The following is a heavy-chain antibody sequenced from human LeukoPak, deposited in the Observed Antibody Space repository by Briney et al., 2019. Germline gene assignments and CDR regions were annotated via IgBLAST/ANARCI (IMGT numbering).Heavy chain of an antibody. CDR1: GFTFSSFA. CDR2: IKQDGSEK. D-gene: IGHD4-17*01. CDR3: ARDSYDYGDYGDGTGLWYDY. Sequence: QPGGSLRLSCAASGFTFSSFAMSWVRQAPGKGLEWVANIKQDGSEKYYVDSVKGRFTISRDNAKNSLYLQMNSLRAEDTAVYYCARDSYDYGDYGDGTGLWYDYWGQGTLVTVSS. J-gene: IGHJ4*02. V-gene: IGHV3-7*01.